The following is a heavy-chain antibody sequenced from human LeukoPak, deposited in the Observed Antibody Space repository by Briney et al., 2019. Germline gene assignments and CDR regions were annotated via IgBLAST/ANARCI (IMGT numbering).Heavy chain of an antibody. CDR3: ATASPYYDFWSGYYPFDY. J-gene: IGHJ4*02. CDR1: GYTLTELS. D-gene: IGHD3-3*01. Sequence: ASVKVSCKVSGYTLTELSMHWVRQAPGKGLEWMGGFDPEDGETIYAQKFQGRVTMTEDTSTDTAYMELSSLRSEDTAVYYCATASPYYDFWSGYYPFDYWGQGTLVTVSS. CDR2: FDPEDGET. V-gene: IGHV1-24*01.